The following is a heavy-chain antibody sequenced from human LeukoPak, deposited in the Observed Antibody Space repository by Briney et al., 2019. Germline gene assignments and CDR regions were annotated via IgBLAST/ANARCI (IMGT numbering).Heavy chain of an antibody. J-gene: IGHJ6*02. D-gene: IGHD5-24*01. V-gene: IGHV3-33*01. CDR3: ARDYKDYYGMDV. CDR1: GFSFSNHG. CDR2: IWDDGNNK. Sequence: GGSLRLSCAASGFSFSNHGMHWVRQAPGKRLEWVAVIWDDGNNKRYANSVNGRFTISRDNSENTLYLQMNGLTAEDTAMYYCARDYKDYYGMDVWGQGTTVTVSS.